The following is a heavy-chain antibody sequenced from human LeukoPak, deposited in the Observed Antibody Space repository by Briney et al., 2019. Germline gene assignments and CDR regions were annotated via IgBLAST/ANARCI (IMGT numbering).Heavy chain of an antibody. CDR3: ARHSLAPYYYYYGMDV. V-gene: IGHV4-59*08. CDR2: IYYSGST. CDR1: GGSISSYY. J-gene: IGHJ6*02. Sequence: SETLSLTCTVSGGSISSYYWSWIRQPPGKGLEWIGYIYYSGSTNYNPSLKSRVTISVDTSKNQFSLKLSSVTAADTAVYYCARHSLAPYYYYYGMDVWDQGTTVTVSS.